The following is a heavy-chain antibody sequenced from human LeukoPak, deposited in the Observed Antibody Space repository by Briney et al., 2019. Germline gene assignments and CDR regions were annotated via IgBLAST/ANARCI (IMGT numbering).Heavy chain of an antibody. V-gene: IGHV1-18*01. J-gene: IGHJ6*04. CDR3: ARVYSYGCDYYYGMDV. Sequence: ASVKLSCKPSGYTFTSYGVSWVRQAPGPGLEWMGWISGYNGNTKYAQKVQGRVTMTTDTSTGTAYMELSSLRSDDTAVYYRARVYSYGCDYYYGMDVWGEGTTVTVSP. D-gene: IGHD5-18*01. CDR1: GYTFTSYG. CDR2: ISGYNGNT.